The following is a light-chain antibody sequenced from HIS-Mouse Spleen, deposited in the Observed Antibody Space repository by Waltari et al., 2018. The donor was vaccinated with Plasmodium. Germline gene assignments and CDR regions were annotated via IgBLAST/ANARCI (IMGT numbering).Light chain of an antibody. CDR1: SSDVGGYNY. Sequence: QSALTQPASVSGSPGQSITISCTGTSSDVGGYNYVSGYQQTPGKAPKLMIYDVSKRPSGVSNRFSGSKSGNTASLTISGLQAEDEADYYCSSYTSSSTLVFGGGTKLTVL. J-gene: IGLJ2*01. CDR3: SSYTSSSTLV. CDR2: DVS. V-gene: IGLV2-14*03.